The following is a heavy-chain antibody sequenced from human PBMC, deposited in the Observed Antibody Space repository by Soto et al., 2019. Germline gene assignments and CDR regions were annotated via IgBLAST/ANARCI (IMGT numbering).Heavy chain of an antibody. V-gene: IGHV4-31*03. CDR1: GGSISSGDYY. CDR2: SYYSGST. CDR3: ARWWSGSRQGFDP. J-gene: IGHJ5*02. Sequence: QVQLQESGPGLVKPSQTLSLTCTVSGGSISSGDYYWSWIRQHPGKGLVWIGDSYYSGSTYYNPSLKSGVTISVNTAKTEFSLKLSFVTAADTAVYYCARWWSGSRQGFDPWGQGTLVTVSS. D-gene: IGHD3-3*01.